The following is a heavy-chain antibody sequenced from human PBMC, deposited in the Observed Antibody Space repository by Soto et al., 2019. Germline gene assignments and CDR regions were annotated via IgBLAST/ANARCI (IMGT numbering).Heavy chain of an antibody. J-gene: IGHJ4*02. CDR3: ARSLTSIAVAGRVFDY. CDR1: GYSFTSYW. V-gene: IGHV5-51*01. D-gene: IGHD6-19*01. Sequence: GESLKISCKGSGYSFTSYWIGWVRQMPGKGLEWMGIIYPGDSDTRYSPSFQGQVTISADKSISTAYLQWSSLKASDTAMYYCARSLTSIAVAGRVFDYWGQGTLVTVSS. CDR2: IYPGDSDT.